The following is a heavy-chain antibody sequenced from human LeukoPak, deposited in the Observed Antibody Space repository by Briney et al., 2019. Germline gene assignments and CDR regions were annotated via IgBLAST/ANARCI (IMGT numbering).Heavy chain of an antibody. V-gene: IGHV4-4*07. CDR2: IYTSGST. CDR3: ARDTEYYYGSGSYSAVYYYYYMDV. J-gene: IGHJ6*03. Sequence: SETLSLTCTVSGSSISSYYWSWIRQPAGKGLEWIGRIYTSGSTNYNPSLKSRVTMSVDTSKNQFSLKLSSVTAADTAVYYCARDTEYYYGSGSYSAVYYYYYMDVWGKGTTVTISS. CDR1: GSSISSYY. D-gene: IGHD3-10*01.